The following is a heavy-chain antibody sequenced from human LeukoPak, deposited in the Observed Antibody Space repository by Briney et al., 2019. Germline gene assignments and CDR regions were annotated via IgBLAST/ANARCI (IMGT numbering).Heavy chain of an antibody. CDR2: ISATGYTT. J-gene: IGHJ4*02. D-gene: IGHD6-6*01. V-gene: IGHV3-23*01. CDR3: ARDKYSSSSYYFDY. Sequence: GGSLRLSCAASGFTFSRYGMTWVRQAPGKGLEWVSGISATGYTTNYTDSVKGRFTISRDNSKNTLYLQMNSLRAEDTAVYYCARDKYSSSSYYFDYWGQGTLVTVSS. CDR1: GFTFSRYG.